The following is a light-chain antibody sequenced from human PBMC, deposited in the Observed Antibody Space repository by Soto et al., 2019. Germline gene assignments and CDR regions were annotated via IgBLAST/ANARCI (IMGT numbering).Light chain of an antibody. Sequence: EIVMTQSPATLSVSPGERATLSCRASQNVDSNYLAWYQQKPGQAPRIIIFAASGRATGIPDRFSGSGSGTDFTLTISRLEPEDFAVYYCQQYGSSGTFGQGTKVDIK. J-gene: IGKJ1*01. CDR3: QQYGSSGT. CDR1: QNVDSNY. CDR2: AAS. V-gene: IGKV3-20*01.